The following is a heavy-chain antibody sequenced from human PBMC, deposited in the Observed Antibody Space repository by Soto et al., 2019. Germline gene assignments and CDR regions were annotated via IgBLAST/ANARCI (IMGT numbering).Heavy chain of an antibody. CDR3: ARIRQQLVPNTYYYYYYGMDV. CDR2: IDWDDDK. CDR1: GFSLSTSGMC. J-gene: IGHJ6*02. V-gene: IGHV2-70*11. D-gene: IGHD6-13*01. Sequence: SGPTLVNPTQTLTLTCTFSGFSLSTSGMCVSWIRQPPGKALEWLARIDWDDDKYYGTSLKTRLTISKDTSKNQVVLTMTNMEPGATATSYCARIRQQLVPNTYYYYYYGMDVWGQGTTVPVSS.